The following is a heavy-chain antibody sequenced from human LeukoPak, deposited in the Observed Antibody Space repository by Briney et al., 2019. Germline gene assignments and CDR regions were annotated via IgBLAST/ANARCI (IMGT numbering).Heavy chain of an antibody. CDR2: ISGSGGST. CDR3: AKDGVRIAASGLLDN. V-gene: IGHV3-23*01. CDR1: GFNFSSYA. Sequence: GGSPRLSCAAPGFNFSSYAMSLVRQAPGKGLGGGSAISGSGGSTYYADSVKGRFTISRDNSKNTLYLQMNSLRAEDTAVYYCAKDGVRIAASGLLDNWGQGTLVTVSS. J-gene: IGHJ4*02. D-gene: IGHD6-13*01.